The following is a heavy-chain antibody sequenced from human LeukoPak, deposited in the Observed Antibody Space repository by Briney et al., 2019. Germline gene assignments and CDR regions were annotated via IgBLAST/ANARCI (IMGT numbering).Heavy chain of an antibody. CDR1: GYTFTSYG. V-gene: IGHV1-18*01. CDR2: ISAYNGNT. Sequence: ASVKVSCKASGYTFTSYGISGVRQAPGQGLEWMRWISAYNGNTNYAQKLQGRVTMTTDTSTSTAYMELRSLRSDDTAVYYCARDYYGSGSYVYHWFDPWGQGTLVTVSS. D-gene: IGHD3-10*01. J-gene: IGHJ5*02. CDR3: ARDYYGSGSYVYHWFDP.